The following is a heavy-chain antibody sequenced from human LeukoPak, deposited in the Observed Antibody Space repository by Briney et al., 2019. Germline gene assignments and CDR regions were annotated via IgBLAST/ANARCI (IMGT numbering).Heavy chain of an antibody. CDR1: GGSISSGGYY. CDR2: MYYSGIT. V-gene: IGHV4-31*03. Sequence: SETLSLTCTVSGGSISSGGYYSSWIRQHPGKGLEWIGYMYYSGITYYNPSLKSRVTISVDTPKNQFSLKLSPVTAADTAVYYCARDLSRVVPAAIDAFDIWGQGTMVTVSS. CDR3: ARDLSRVVPAAIDAFDI. J-gene: IGHJ3*02. D-gene: IGHD2-2*02.